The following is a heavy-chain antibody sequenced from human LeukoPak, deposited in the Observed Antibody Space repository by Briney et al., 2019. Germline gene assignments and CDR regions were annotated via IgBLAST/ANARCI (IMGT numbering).Heavy chain of an antibody. D-gene: IGHD5-18*01. Sequence: PGGSLRLSCAASGFTFSSYAMSWVRQAPGEGLEWASAISGSGGSTYYADSVKGRFTISRDNSKNTLYLQMNSLRAEDTAVYYCAKDRAPGYSYGRAIGGFDYWGQGTLVTVSS. CDR3: AKDRAPGYSYGRAIGGFDY. J-gene: IGHJ4*02. V-gene: IGHV3-23*01. CDR1: GFTFSSYA. CDR2: ISGSGGST.